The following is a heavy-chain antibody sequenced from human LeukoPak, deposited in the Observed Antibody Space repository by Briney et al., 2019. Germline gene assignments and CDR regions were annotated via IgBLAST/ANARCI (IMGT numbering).Heavy chain of an antibody. CDR2: IRSKAYGGTT. Sequence: PGGSLRLSCTASGFTFGDYAMSWVRQAPGKGLEWVGFIRSKAYGGTTEYAASVKGRFTISRDDSKSIAYLQMNSLKTEDTAVYYCTRDQGYSSSWSDAFDIWGQGTMVTVSS. D-gene: IGHD6-13*01. V-gene: IGHV3-49*04. CDR3: TRDQGYSSSWSDAFDI. J-gene: IGHJ3*02. CDR1: GFTFGDYA.